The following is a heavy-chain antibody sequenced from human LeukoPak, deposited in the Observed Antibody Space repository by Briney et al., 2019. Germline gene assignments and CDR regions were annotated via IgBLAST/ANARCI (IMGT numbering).Heavy chain of an antibody. V-gene: IGHV3-21*01. D-gene: IGHD3-3*01. CDR2: ISSSSSYI. Sequence: GGPLRLSCAASGFTFSSYSMNWVRQAPGKGLEWVSSISSSSSYIYYADSVKGRFTISRDNAKNSLYLQMNSLRAEDTAVYYCAREASEGPDYWGQGTLVAVSS. CDR3: AREASEGPDY. CDR1: GFTFSSYS. J-gene: IGHJ4*02.